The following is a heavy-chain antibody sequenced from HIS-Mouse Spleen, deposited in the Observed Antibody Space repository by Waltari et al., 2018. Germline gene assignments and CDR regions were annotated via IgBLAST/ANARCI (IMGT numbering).Heavy chain of an antibody. CDR3: AKSRGGDCYDY. CDR1: GFTFSSYA. J-gene: IGHJ4*02. CDR2: ISGSGGST. V-gene: IGHV3-23*01. Sequence: EVQLLESGGGLVQPGGSLRLYCAASGFTFSSYAMSWVRQAPGKGRGWVSGISGSGGSTYYADSVKGRFTISRDNSKNTLYLQMNSLRAEDTAVYYCAKSRGGDCYDYWGQGTLVTVSS. D-gene: IGHD2-21*01.